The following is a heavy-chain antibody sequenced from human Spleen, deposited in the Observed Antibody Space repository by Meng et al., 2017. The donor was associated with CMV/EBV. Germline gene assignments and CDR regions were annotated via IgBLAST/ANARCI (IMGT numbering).Heavy chain of an antibody. CDR2: ISGSGAKT. CDR1: GFTFSSYA. D-gene: IGHD1-7*01. CDR3: AKSGVDWNYDFDY. J-gene: IGHJ4*02. V-gene: IGHV3-23*01. Sequence: GESLKISCAASGFTFSSYAMSWVRQAPGKGLEWVSGISGSGAKTHYADSVKGRFTISRDNSKNTLYLQMNGLRAEDTAFYYCAKSGVDWNYDFDYWGQGTLVTVSS.